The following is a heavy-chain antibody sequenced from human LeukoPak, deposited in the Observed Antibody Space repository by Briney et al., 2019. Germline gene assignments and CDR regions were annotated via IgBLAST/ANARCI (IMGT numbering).Heavy chain of an antibody. J-gene: IGHJ4*02. Sequence: PGGSLRLSCAASGFTFSSNGMNWVRQAPGKGLEWVSYISATGGTIYYADSVKGRFTISRDNAKNSLYLQMNSLRAEDTAVYYCAKESTAYSSGWDPALDYWGQGTLVTVSA. V-gene: IGHV3-48*04. CDR3: AKESTAYSSGWDPALDY. CDR1: GFTFSSNG. D-gene: IGHD6-19*01. CDR2: ISATGGTI.